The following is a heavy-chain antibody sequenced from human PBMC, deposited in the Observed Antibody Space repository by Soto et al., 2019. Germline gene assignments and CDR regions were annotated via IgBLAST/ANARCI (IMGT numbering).Heavy chain of an antibody. J-gene: IGHJ4*02. Sequence: QPGGSLRLSCAASGFTFSSYWMHWVRQAPGKGLVWVSRINSDGSSTSYADSVKGRFTISRDNAKNTLYLQMNSLRAEDTAVYYCAIPTVTPYYFDYWGQGTQVTVSS. CDR1: GFTFSSYW. CDR2: INSDGSST. V-gene: IGHV3-74*01. CDR3: AIPTVTPYYFDY. D-gene: IGHD4-4*01.